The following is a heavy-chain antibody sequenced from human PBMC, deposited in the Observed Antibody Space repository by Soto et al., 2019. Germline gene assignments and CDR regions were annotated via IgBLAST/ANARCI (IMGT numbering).Heavy chain of an antibody. D-gene: IGHD3-22*01. V-gene: IGHV1-69*05. CDR3: ARDPWYYDSSGYYYDY. J-gene: IGHJ4*02. CDR1: GGTLRSYS. CDR2: IIPIFGTA. Sequence: GGSVEVSCKASGGTLRSYSNSWGRQAPGQGLEWMGGIIPIFGTANYAQKFQGRFTISRDNAKNTLYLQMNSLRAEDTAVYYCARDPWYYDSSGYYYDYWGQGTLVTVSS.